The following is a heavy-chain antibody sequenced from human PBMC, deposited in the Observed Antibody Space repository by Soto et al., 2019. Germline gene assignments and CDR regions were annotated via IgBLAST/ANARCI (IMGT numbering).Heavy chain of an antibody. CDR1: GASISGGDYY. CDR3: ARATYDSSTYYLDY. V-gene: IGHV4-30-4*01. D-gene: IGHD3-22*01. J-gene: IGHJ4*02. CDR2: IYYTGNT. Sequence: QVQLQESGPGLVKPSQTLSLTCTVSGASISGGDYYWTWIRLPPGKGLEWIGSIYYTGNTYSNPSLESRLSISVDPSNNQFALRLTSVTAPDTAIYYCARATYDSSTYYLDYWGQGTLVTVSS.